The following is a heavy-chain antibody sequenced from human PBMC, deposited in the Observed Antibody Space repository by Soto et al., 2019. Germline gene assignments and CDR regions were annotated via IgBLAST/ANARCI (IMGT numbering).Heavy chain of an antibody. D-gene: IGHD2-15*01. CDR2: ISGRGGST. CDR1: GFTFNNFA. J-gene: IGHJ4*02. V-gene: IGHV3-23*01. CDR3: ARGQGGFCTSGSCYFVY. Sequence: VQLLESGGGWAQPGGTLRLSCAASGFTFNNFAMTWVRQVPGKVLEWVSGISGRGGSTYYADSVKGRFTISRDNSKSVTYLEMNSLRVEDTAVYYCARGQGGFCTSGSCYFVYWGQGTQVTVTS.